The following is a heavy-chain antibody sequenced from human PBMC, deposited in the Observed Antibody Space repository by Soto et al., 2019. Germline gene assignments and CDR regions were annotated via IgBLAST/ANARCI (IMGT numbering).Heavy chain of an antibody. CDR1: GFTFSSYD. J-gene: IGHJ4*02. CDR3: ARAWGGGSYPYYFDY. Sequence: GGSLRLSCAASGFTFSSYDMHWVRQATGKGLEWVSAIGTAGDTYYPGSVKGRFTISRENAKNSLYLQMNSLRAGDTAVYYCARAWGGGSYPYYFDYWGQGTLVTVSS. V-gene: IGHV3-13*01. D-gene: IGHD1-26*01. CDR2: IGTAGDT.